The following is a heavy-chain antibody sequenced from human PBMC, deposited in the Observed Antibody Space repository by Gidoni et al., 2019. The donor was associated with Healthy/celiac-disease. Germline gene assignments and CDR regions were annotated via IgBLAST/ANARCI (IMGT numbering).Heavy chain of an antibody. CDR2: IVVGSGNT. CDR3: AADSYDSSGYSAFDI. CDR1: GFTFTSSA. J-gene: IGHJ3*02. Sequence: QMQLVQSGPEVKKPGTSVKVSCKASGFTFTSSAMQWVRQARGHRLEWIGWIVVGSGNTNYEQKFQERVTITRDMSTSTAYMELSSLRSEDTAVYYCAADSYDSSGYSAFDIWGQGTMVTVSS. D-gene: IGHD3-22*01. V-gene: IGHV1-58*02.